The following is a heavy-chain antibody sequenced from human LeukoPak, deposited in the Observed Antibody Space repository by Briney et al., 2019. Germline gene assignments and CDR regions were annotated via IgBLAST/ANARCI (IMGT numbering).Heavy chain of an antibody. CDR2: VYYTGST. CDR1: GVSITNYY. Sequence: NTSETLSLTCTVSGVSITNYYWSWIRQPPGMGLEWIGYVYYTGSTDYNPSLKSRVTLSVDTSKNQFFLKMTSMTAADTAVYYCARQRGHIVGATYDYWGQGTLVTVSS. CDR3: ARQRGHIVGATYDY. J-gene: IGHJ4*02. D-gene: IGHD1-26*01. V-gene: IGHV4-59*08.